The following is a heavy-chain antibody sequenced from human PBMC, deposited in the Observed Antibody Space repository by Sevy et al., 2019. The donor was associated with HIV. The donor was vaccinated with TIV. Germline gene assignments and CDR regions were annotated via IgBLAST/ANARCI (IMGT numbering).Heavy chain of an antibody. V-gene: IGHV1-69*13. D-gene: IGHD3-22*01. Sequence: ASVKVSCRASGGTFSSYTINWVRQAPGQGLEWMGEIIPIFGTANYAQKLQGRVTIIADESTTTAYMELSSLRSEDTAVYYCARGGGYYDKGKDVWGQGTTVTVSS. CDR2: IIPIFGTA. CDR3: ARGGGYYDKGKDV. CDR1: GGTFSSYT. J-gene: IGHJ6*02.